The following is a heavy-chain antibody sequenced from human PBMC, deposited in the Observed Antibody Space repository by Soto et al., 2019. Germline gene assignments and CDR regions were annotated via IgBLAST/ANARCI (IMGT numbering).Heavy chain of an antibody. J-gene: IGHJ5*02. V-gene: IGHV1-18*01. CDR2: ISAYNGNT. CDR3: ARDLYSGYVYNWFDP. D-gene: IGHD5-12*01. CDR1: GYTFTSYG. Sequence: ASVKVSCKASGYTFTSYGISWVRQAPGQGLEWMGWISAYNGNTNYAQKLQGRVTMTTDTSTSTAYMELRSLRSDDTAVYYCARDLYSGYVYNWFDPWGQATLVTVSS.